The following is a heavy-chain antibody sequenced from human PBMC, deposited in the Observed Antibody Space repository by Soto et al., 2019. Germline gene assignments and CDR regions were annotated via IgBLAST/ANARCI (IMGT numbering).Heavy chain of an antibody. Sequence: GGSLRLSCAASGFTFDSPYSHGMSWVRQSPGKGPEWVSTISSNGANTHYAESVKGRFTISKDASRNTVHLHMNSLRAEDTATYFCVSWVSAHFDYWGHGTPVTVS. D-gene: IGHD2-8*01. CDR2: ISSNGANT. CDR1: GFTFDSPYSHG. CDR3: VSWVSAHFDY. V-gene: IGHV3-23*01. J-gene: IGHJ4*01.